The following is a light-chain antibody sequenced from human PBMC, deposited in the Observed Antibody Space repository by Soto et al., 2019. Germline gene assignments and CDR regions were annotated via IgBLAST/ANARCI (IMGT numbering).Light chain of an antibody. CDR1: QSIRYW. V-gene: IGKV1-5*01. J-gene: IGKJ5*01. Sequence: IQMTQSPSTLSASVVDRATITCRASQSIRYWLAWYQQKPGKAPTLLIYDASTLERGVPSRFSGTGSGTEFTLSIDSLQPDDFATYYCQQYHTSSITFGQGTRLEI. CDR2: DAS. CDR3: QQYHTSSIT.